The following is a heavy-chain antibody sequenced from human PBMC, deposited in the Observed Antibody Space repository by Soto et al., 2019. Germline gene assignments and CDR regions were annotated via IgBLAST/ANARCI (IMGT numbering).Heavy chain of an antibody. J-gene: IGHJ4*02. V-gene: IGHV1-69*02. D-gene: IGHD3-10*01. CDR1: GDTFTFYS. CDR2: INPILSMS. Sequence: QVQLVQSGAEVKRPGSSVKVSCKASGDTFTFYSINWVRQAPGLGLEWMGRINPILSMSNYAQRFQGRVTXTXDXAPSTAYMELSSLRSEDTAIYYCASSYGSGYRAFDYWGQGALVTVSS. CDR3: ASSYGSGYRAFDY.